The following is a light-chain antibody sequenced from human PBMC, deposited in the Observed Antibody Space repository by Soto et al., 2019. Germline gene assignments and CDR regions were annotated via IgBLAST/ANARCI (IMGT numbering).Light chain of an antibody. CDR1: HYISTY. Sequence: DIHMTQSPSSLSASVGGRVAISCLASHYISTYLHWYQERPGKAPKLLIYAASSLQSGVPSRFSGSGSGTDFTLTISSLQPEDFATYYCQQTYSTPLTFGGGTKVDNK. CDR3: QQTYSTPLT. J-gene: IGKJ4*01. CDR2: AAS. V-gene: IGKV1-39*01.